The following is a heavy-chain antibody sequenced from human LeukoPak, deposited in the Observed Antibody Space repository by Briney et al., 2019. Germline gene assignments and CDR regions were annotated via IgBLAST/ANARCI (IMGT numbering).Heavy chain of an antibody. Sequence: GVSLRLSCEASGYTFKTYAMSWVRQAPGKGLEWVSSISTSGATTYYADSVRGRFTISRDNSKNTLFQPVNTQYLQLNNLRVEDTAVYYCAKGMAVAGTFYYYMDVWGKGTTVTVSS. CDR1: GYTFKTYA. J-gene: IGHJ6*03. CDR2: ISTSGATT. D-gene: IGHD6-19*01. CDR3: AKGMAVAGTFYYYMDV. V-gene: IGHV3-23*01.